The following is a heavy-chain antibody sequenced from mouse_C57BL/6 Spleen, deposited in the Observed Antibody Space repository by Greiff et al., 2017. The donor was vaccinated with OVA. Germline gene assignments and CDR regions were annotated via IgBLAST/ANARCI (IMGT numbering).Heavy chain of an antibody. CDR2: IYPGDGDT. J-gene: IGHJ2*01. CDR1: GYAFSSSW. V-gene: IGHV1-82*01. Sequence: QVQLQQSGPELVKPGASVKISCKASGYAFSSSWMTWVKQRPGKGLEWIGRIYPGDGDTNYNGKFKGKATLTADKSSSTAYMQLSSLTSEYSAVYFCARGGYYYGSSYLDYWGQGTTLTVSS. CDR3: ARGGYYYGSSYLDY. D-gene: IGHD1-1*01.